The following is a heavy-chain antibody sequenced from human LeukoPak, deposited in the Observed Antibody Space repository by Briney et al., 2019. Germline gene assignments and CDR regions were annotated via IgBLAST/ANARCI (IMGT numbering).Heavy chain of an antibody. D-gene: IGHD5-12*01. CDR2: TRNKADRYTT. J-gene: IGHJ4*02. CDR3: ARTRGYSGYDGY. CDR1: GFTFSDHY. Sequence: GGSLRLSCATSGFTFSDHYMDWVRQVPGKGLEWVGRTRNKADRYTTEYVASVKGRFTISRDDSKKSMYLQMNSLKTEDTAVYYCARTRGYSGYDGYWGQGTLVTVSS. V-gene: IGHV3-72*01.